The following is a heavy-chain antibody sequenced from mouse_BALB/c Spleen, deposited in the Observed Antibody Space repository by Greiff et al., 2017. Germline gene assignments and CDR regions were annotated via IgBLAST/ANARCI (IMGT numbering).Heavy chain of an antibody. J-gene: IGHJ2*01. D-gene: IGHD1-1*01. Sequence: EVKLVESGPELVKPGASVKMSCKASGYTFTSYVMHWVKQKPGQGLEWIGYINPYNDGTKYNEKFKGKATLTSDKSSSTAYMELSSLTSEDSAVYYCARGGYYGSSYGSVDYWGQGTTLTVSS. CDR3: ARGGYYGSSYGSVDY. CDR2: INPYNDGT. V-gene: IGHV1-14*01. CDR1: GYTFTSYV.